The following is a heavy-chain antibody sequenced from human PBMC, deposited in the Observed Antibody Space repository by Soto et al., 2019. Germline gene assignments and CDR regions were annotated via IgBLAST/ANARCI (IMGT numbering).Heavy chain of an antibody. D-gene: IGHD6-19*01. CDR3: ARTIAVAGYYYYGMDV. CDR1: GGSISSGGYY. V-gene: IGHV4-31*03. Sequence: SETLSLTCTVSGGSISSGGYYWSWIRQHPGKGLEWIGYIYYSGSTYYNPSLKSRVTISVDTSKNQFSLKLSSVTAADTAVYYWARTIAVAGYYYYGMDVCGQGTTVTVSS. CDR2: IYYSGST. J-gene: IGHJ6*02.